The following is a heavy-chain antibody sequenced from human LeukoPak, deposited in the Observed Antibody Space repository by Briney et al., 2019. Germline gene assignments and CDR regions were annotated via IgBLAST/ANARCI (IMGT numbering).Heavy chain of an antibody. J-gene: IGHJ3*02. D-gene: IGHD3-22*01. Sequence: PSETLSLTCAVYGGSFSGYYWSWIRQPPGKGLEWIGEINHSGSTNYNPSLKSRVTISVDTSKNQFSLKLSSVTAADTAVYYCARVPDSSGYLPGDAFDIWGQGTMVTVSS. CDR1: GGSFSGYY. CDR2: INHSGST. CDR3: ARVPDSSGYLPGDAFDI. V-gene: IGHV4-34*01.